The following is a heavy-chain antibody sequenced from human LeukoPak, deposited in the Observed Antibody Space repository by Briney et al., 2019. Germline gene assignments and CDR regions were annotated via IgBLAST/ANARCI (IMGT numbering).Heavy chain of an antibody. CDR2: IKQDGSEK. CDR3: ARDRIVAPGYFDY. Sequence: GGSLRLSCAASGFTFSSYAMSWVRQAPGKGLEWVANIKQDGSEKYYVDSVKGRFTISRDNTKNSLYLQMNSLTAEDTAVYYCARDRIVAPGYFDYWGQGTLVTVSS. CDR1: GFTFSSYA. J-gene: IGHJ4*02. V-gene: IGHV3-7*01. D-gene: IGHD2-2*01.